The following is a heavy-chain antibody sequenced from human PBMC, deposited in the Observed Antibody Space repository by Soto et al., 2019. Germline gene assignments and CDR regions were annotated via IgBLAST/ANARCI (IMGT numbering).Heavy chain of an antibody. Sequence: QVQLVESGGGVVQPGRSLRLSCAASGFIFNSYGMHWVRQAPGKGLEWVAAISSDGSKIYYADSVKGRFTFSRDNSKNAVYLHMNSLTAEDTAVDYWARVPWNLDHGHDLDYWGQGTLVTVSS. CDR1: GFIFNSYG. CDR2: ISSDGSKI. D-gene: IGHD1-1*01. J-gene: IGHJ4*02. V-gene: IGHV3-30*03. CDR3: ARVPWNLDHGHDLDY.